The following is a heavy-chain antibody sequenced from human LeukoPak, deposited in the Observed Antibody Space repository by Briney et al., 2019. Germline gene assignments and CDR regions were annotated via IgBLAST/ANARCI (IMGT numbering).Heavy chain of an antibody. CDR1: GGSFSGYY. J-gene: IGHJ4*02. V-gene: IGHV4-34*01. Sequence: SSETLSLTCAVYGGSFSGYYWSWIRQPPGKELEWIGEINHSGSTNYNPSLKSRVTISVDTSKNQFSLKLSSVTAADTAVYYCASTVDTAMVKGPTYYFDYWGQGTLVTVSS. CDR2: INHSGST. D-gene: IGHD5-18*01. CDR3: ASTVDTAMVKGPTYYFDY.